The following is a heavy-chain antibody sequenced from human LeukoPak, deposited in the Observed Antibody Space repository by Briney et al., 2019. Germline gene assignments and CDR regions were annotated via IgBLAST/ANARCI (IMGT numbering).Heavy chain of an antibody. V-gene: IGHV7-4-1*02. D-gene: IGHD1-26*01. CDR2: INTNTGNP. Sequence: ASVTVSCKASGYTFTSYTMNWVRHAPGQGLEWMGWINTNTGNPTYAHGFTGRFVFSLDTSVSTTYLQISSLKAEDTAVYYCARDRWWELLPYYFDYWGQGTLVTVSS. CDR3: ARDRWWELLPYYFDY. CDR1: GYTFTSYT. J-gene: IGHJ4*02.